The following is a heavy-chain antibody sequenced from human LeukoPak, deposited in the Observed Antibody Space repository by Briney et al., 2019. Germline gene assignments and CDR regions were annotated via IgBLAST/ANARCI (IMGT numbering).Heavy chain of an antibody. CDR3: IRYGYNLAEYYQH. V-gene: IGHV3-15*07. D-gene: IGHD5-24*01. J-gene: IGHJ1*01. Sequence: GGSLRLSCAASGFIFSNAWVNWVRQAPGKGLEWVGNIKSKTDGGTTDYAAPVKGRFTISRDDSKNTLYLQTNSLKTEDTAVYYCIRYGYNLAEYYQHWGQGTLVTVSS. CDR1: GFIFSNAW. CDR2: IKSKTDGGTT.